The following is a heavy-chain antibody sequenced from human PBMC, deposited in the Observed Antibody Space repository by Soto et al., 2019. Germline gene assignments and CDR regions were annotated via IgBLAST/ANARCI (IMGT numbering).Heavy chain of an antibody. V-gene: IGHV5-10-1*01. J-gene: IGHJ6*02. Sequence: PGESLKISCKGSGYSFTSYWISWVRQMPGKGLEWMGRIDPSDSYTNYSPSFQGHVTISADKSISTAYLQWSSLKASDTAMYYCARRPLDNSRPYGMDVWGQGTTVTVSS. CDR1: GYSFTSYW. CDR2: IDPSDSYT. D-gene: IGHD6-13*01. CDR3: ARRPLDNSRPYGMDV.